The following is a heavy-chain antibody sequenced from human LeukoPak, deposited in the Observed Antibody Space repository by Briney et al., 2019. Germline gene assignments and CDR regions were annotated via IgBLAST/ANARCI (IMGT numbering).Heavy chain of an antibody. CDR2: MPNDDSVI. Sequence: RGALRLSCEASGFSVSNYYRGSVSEPPGKGLEGISYMPNDDSVISSANAVRGRLSVSRDSAKNSLSLQLNTLRAEDTAVYYCAREQWFRRGYCSQGMLVTVPS. D-gene: IGHD3-22*01. CDR3: AREQWFRRGY. CDR1: GFSVSNYY. V-gene: IGHV3-11*01. J-gene: IGHJ4*02.